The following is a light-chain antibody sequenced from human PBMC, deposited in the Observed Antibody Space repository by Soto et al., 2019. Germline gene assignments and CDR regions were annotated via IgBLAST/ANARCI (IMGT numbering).Light chain of an antibody. CDR3: HQTYSAPRT. V-gene: IGKV1-39*01. Sequence: DIQMTQSPCSLSAVVGDRVTIYCWASQSISSYLNWYQQKPGRAPQLLISAASSLQSGVPSRFSGSGSGTDFTLTISSLQPEDFAPYYCHQTYSAPRTLGQGTKVEIK. CDR2: AAS. J-gene: IGKJ1*01. CDR1: QSISSY.